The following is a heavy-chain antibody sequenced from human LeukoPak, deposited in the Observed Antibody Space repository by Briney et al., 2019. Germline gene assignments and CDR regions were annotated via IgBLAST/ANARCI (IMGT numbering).Heavy chain of an antibody. CDR2: IYYSGST. J-gene: IGHJ5*02. D-gene: IGHD2-15*01. CDR1: GGSISSYY. Sequence: SETLSLTCTVSGGSISSYYWSWIRQPPGKGLEWIGYIYYSGSTNYNPSLKSRVTISVDTSKNQFSQKLSSVTAADTAVYYCASSPSYCSGGSCYPNWFDPWGQGTLVTASS. CDR3: ASSPSYCSGGSCYPNWFDP. V-gene: IGHV4-59*01.